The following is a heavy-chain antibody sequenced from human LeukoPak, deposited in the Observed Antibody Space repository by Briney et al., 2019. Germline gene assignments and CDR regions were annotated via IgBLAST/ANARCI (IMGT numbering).Heavy chain of an antibody. CDR3: MTRNLGSVWNYNMEV. CDR1: GGSISTNY. V-gene: IGHV4-4*07. D-gene: IGHD6-19*01. CDR2: IYHGNP. Sequence: SETLSLTCSVSGGSISTNYWTWMRQPAGKGLEWIGRIYHGNPHYNPSFKSRVTMSLDTSTNQYSLKLSSVTAADTAVYYCMTRNLGSVWNYNMEVWGEGTTVTVPS. J-gene: IGHJ6*04.